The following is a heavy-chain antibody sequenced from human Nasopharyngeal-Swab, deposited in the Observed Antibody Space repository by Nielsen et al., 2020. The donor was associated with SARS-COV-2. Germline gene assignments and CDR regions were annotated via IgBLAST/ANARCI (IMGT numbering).Heavy chain of an antibody. CDR3: ARARGYLTHYYMDV. CDR2: ISVDGRNS. CDR1: GFVFSTYS. Sequence: GGSLSLSCAASGFVFSTYSMHWVRLAPGKGLEWVALISVDGRNSNYADSVKGRFIISRDNSEKTVDLQMNSLRGEDTAVYYCARARGYLTHYYMDVWGSGTTVTVSS. V-gene: IGHV3-30*04. J-gene: IGHJ6*03. D-gene: IGHD3-10*01.